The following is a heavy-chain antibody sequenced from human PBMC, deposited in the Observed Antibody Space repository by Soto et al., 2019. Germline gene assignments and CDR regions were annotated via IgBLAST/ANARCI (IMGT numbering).Heavy chain of an antibody. V-gene: IGHV3-7*04. D-gene: IGHD3-16*02. CDR3: ARGAFPTWGSYPLDY. J-gene: IGHJ4*02. Sequence: EVQLVESGGGLVQPGGSLRLSCAASGFTFSTYWMTWVRQAPGKWLEWVANIKQDGSEYYYVGSVKGRFTISRDNAKNSLYLQMNSLRAEDTAVYYCARGAFPTWGSYPLDYWGQGTLVTVSS. CDR2: IKQDGSEY. CDR1: GFTFSTYW.